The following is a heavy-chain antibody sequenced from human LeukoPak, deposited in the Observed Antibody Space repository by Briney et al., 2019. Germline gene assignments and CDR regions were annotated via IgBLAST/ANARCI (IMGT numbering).Heavy chain of an antibody. CDR3: ARVGYSYGLDFDY. J-gene: IGHJ4*02. CDR2: IYYSEST. Sequence: SETLSLTCTVSGGSVSSGSYYWSWIRQPPRKGLEWIGYIYYSESTNYNPSLKSRVTISVDTSKNQFSLKLSSVTAADTAVYYCARVGYSYGLDFDYWGQGTLVTVSS. D-gene: IGHD5-18*01. V-gene: IGHV4-61*01. CDR1: GGSVSSGSYY.